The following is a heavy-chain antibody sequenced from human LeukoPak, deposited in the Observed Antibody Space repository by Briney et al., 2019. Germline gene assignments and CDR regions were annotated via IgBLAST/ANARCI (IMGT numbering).Heavy chain of an antibody. CDR1: GFTFSSYA. CDR3: AKDFVGYCTNGVCYTAPYYYYYMDV. CDR2: ISGSGGST. Sequence: PGRSLRLSCAASGFTFSSYAMSWVRQAPGKGLEWVSAISGSGGSTYYADPVKGRFTISRDNSKNTLYLQMNSLRAEDTAVYYCAKDFVGYCTNGVCYTAPYYYYYMDVWGKGTTVTVSS. D-gene: IGHD2-8*01. V-gene: IGHV3-23*01. J-gene: IGHJ6*03.